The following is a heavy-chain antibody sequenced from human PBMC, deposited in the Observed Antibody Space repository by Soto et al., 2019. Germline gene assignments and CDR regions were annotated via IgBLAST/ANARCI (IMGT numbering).Heavy chain of an antibody. CDR2: IDPSDSYT. CDR1: GYSFTSYW. J-gene: IGHJ6*02. V-gene: IGHV5-10-1*01. Sequence: GESLKISCKGSGYSFTSYWISWVRQMPGKGLEWMGRIDPSDSYTNYSPSFQGHVTISADKSISTAYLQWSSLKASDTAMYYCASSDYYDSRNGYYYYGMDVWGQGTTVTVSS. D-gene: IGHD3-22*01. CDR3: ASSDYYDSRNGYYYYGMDV.